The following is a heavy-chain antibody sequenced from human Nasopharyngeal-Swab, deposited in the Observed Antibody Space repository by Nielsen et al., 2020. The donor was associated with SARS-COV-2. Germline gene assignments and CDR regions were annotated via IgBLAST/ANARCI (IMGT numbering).Heavy chain of an antibody. CDR3: ARDLRRGGWGYDFSFDY. V-gene: IGHV4-31*03. CDR1: GGSISSGGYY. Sequence: SETLSLTCTVSGGSISSGGYYWSWIRQHPGKGLEWIGYIYYSGSTYYNPSLKSRVTISVDTSKNQFSLKLSSVTAADTAVYYCARDLRRGGWGYDFSFDYWGQGTLVTVSS. D-gene: IGHD5-12*01. CDR2: IYYSGST. J-gene: IGHJ4*02.